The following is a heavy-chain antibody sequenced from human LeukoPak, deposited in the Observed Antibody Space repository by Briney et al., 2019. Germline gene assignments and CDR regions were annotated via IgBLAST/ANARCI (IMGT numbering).Heavy chain of an antibody. CDR2: IYYSGST. CDR3: ARNMRGSWYHTDY. CDR1: GGSISSYY. Sequence: KPSETLSLTCTVSGGSISSYYWSWIRQPPGKGLEWIGYIYYSGSTNYNPSLKSRVTISVDTSKNQFSLKLSSVTAADTAVYYCARNMRGSWYHTDYWGEGTLVTVSS. V-gene: IGHV4-59*01. D-gene: IGHD6-13*01. J-gene: IGHJ4*02.